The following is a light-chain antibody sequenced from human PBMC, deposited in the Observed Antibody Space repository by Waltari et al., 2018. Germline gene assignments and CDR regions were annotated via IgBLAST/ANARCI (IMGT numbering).Light chain of an antibody. J-gene: IGLJ3*02. V-gene: IGLV1-44*01. Sequence: QSVLTQPPSASGTPGQRVTISCSGSSSNIGRNTVNWYQHFPGTAPTPVIYINDRRPSGVPDRFSGSKSGTSASLAISGLQSDDEAEYSCAVWDDSLSAWLFGGGTKLAVL. CDR3: AVWDDSLSAWL. CDR1: SSNIGRNT. CDR2: IND.